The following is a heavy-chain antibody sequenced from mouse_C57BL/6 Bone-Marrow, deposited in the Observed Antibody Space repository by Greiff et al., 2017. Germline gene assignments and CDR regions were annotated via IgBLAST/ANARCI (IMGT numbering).Heavy chain of an antibody. CDR2: INPSNGGT. CDR3: ARSGYYGSRFAY. V-gene: IGHV1-53*01. J-gene: IGHJ3*01. Sequence: VQLQQSGTELVKPGASVKLSCKASGYTFTSYWMHWVKQRPGQGLEWIGNINPSNGGTNYNEKFKSKATLTVDKSSSTAYMQLSSLTSEDSAVYYCARSGYYGSRFAYWGQGTLVTVSA. CDR1: GYTFTSYW. D-gene: IGHD1-1*01.